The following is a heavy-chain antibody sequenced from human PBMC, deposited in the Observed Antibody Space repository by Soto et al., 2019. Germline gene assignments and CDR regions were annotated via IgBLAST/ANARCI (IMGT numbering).Heavy chain of an antibody. CDR1: GYTFTSYY. CDR2: INPSGGST. CDR3: ARRVGGFWSGYLDYYYMDV. V-gene: IGHV1-46*03. D-gene: IGHD3-3*01. J-gene: IGHJ6*03. Sequence: EASVTVSCKASGYTFTSYYMHWVRQAPGQGLEWMGIINPSGGSTSYAQKFQGRVTMTRDTSTSTVYMELSSLRSEDTAVYYCARRVGGFWSGYLDYYYMDVWGKGTTVTVSS.